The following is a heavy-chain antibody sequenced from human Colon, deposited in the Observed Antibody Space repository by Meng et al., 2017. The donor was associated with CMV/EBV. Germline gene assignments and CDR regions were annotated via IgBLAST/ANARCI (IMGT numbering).Heavy chain of an antibody. CDR3: TRGPRIPDDS. CDR2: ISSSSSTI. Sequence: GGSLRLSCAASGFTFSSYSMNWVRQAPGKGLEWVSYISSSSSTIYYADSVKGRFTISRDNANNSLFLQMNNLRVEDTGVYYCTRGPRIPDDSWGQGTLVTVSS. J-gene: IGHJ5*01. CDR1: GFTFSSYS. V-gene: IGHV3-48*04.